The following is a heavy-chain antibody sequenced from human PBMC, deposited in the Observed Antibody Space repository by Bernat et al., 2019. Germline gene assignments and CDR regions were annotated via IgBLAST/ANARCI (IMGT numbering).Heavy chain of an antibody. D-gene: IGHD5-18*01. CDR3: ASGDTAMAGEYFQH. J-gene: IGHJ1*01. Sequence: QVQLQESGPGLVKPSQTLSLTCTVSGGSISSGDYYWSWIRHPPGKGLEWIGYIYYSVSNYYNPSLKSRVTISDDTYKTQFPQKLSSVTAADTAVYYCASGDTAMAGEYFQHWGQGTLVTVSS. CDR1: GGSISSGDYY. V-gene: IGHV4-30-4*01. CDR2: IYYSVSN.